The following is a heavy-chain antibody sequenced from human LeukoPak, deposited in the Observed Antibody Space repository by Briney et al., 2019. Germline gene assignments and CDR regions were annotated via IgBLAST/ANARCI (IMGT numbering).Heavy chain of an antibody. J-gene: IGHJ4*02. CDR2: ISSSSSYI. CDR3: ARVLPAASLFDY. V-gene: IGHV3-21*01. Sequence: PGGSLRLSCAASGFTFSSYSMNWVRQAPGKGLEWVSSISSSSSYIYYADSVKGRFTISRDSAKNSLYLQMNSLRAEDTAVYYCARVLPAASLFDYWGQGTLVTVSS. CDR1: GFTFSSYS.